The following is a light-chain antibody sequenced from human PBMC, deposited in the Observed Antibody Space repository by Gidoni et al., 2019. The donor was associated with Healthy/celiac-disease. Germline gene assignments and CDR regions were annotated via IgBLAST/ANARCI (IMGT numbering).Light chain of an antibody. CDR2: KAS. CDR3: QQYNSYPMCS. CDR1: QSISSW. V-gene: IGKV1-5*03. J-gene: IGKJ2*04. Sequence: DIQMTQSPSTLSASVGDRVTITCRASQSISSWLAWYQQKPGKAPKLLIYKASSLESGVPPRFSGSGSGTEFTLTISSLQPDDFATYYCQQYNSYPMCSFGQGTKLEIK.